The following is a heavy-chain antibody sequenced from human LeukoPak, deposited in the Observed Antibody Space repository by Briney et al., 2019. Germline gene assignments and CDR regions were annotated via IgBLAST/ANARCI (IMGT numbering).Heavy chain of an antibody. J-gene: IGHJ4*02. CDR2: ISYDGNNK. Sequence: AGGSLRLSCAASGFTFSSYGIHWVRQAPGKGLEWVAVISYDGNNKYYADSVKGRFTISRDNSKNTLYLQMNSLRAEDTAVYYCAKDLTYCGGDCYSVWGQGTVVTVSS. D-gene: IGHD2-21*02. V-gene: IGHV3-30*18. CDR1: GFTFSSYG. CDR3: AKDLTYCGGDCYSV.